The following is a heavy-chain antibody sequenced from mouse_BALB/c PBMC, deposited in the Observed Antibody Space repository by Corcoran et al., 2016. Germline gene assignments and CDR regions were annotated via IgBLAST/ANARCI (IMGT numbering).Heavy chain of an antibody. CDR1: GYTFTTAG. CDR3: ARGYGNYPYWYFDV. J-gene: IGHJ1*01. Sequence: QIQLVQSGPELKKPGETVRISCKASGYTFTTAGMQWVQRMPGKGLKWIGWINTHSGVPKYAEDFKGRFAFSLETSASTAYLQISNLKNEDAATYFWARGYGNYPYWYFDVWGAGTTVTVSS. V-gene: IGHV9-4*02. CDR2: INTHSGVP. D-gene: IGHD2-1*01.